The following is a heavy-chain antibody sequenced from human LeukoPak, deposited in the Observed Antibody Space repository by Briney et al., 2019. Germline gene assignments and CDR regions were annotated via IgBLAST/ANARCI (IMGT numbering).Heavy chain of an antibody. CDR3: EKVGSSSWYVDY. Sequence: GGSLSLSCAASGFTFSGYGIHCVRQAPGKGLEWVAFIRYDGSSKYYADSVNGRLTISRDNSKNKMYLQMNSLRAEDTDVYYCEKVGSSSWYVDYWGQGNLVTVSS. CDR1: GFTFSGYG. D-gene: IGHD6-13*01. V-gene: IGHV3-30*02. CDR2: IRYDGSSK. J-gene: IGHJ4*02.